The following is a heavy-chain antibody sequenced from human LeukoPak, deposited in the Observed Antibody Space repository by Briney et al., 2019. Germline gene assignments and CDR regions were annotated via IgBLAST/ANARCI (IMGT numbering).Heavy chain of an antibody. V-gene: IGHV1-8*01. CDR3: ARVHLAVAGTGFDY. D-gene: IGHD6-19*01. CDR1: GYTFTSYD. J-gene: IGHJ4*02. Sequence: ASVKVSCKASGYTFTSYDINWVRQATGQGLEGMGWMNPNSGNTGYAQKFQGRVTMTRNTSISTAYMELSSLRSEDTAVYYCARVHLAVAGTGFDYWGQGTLVTVSS. CDR2: MNPNSGNT.